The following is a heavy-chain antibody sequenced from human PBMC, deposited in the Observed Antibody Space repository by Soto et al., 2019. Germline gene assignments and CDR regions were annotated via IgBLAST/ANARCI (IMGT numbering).Heavy chain of an antibody. CDR1: GFTYSDYA. Sequence: GGSLRLSCAASGFTYSDYAMSWVRQAPGKGLEWVSTISGSGSDTYYADSVKGRFTISRDNSKNTLYPQMNSLRAEDTAVYYCAKAEGFCSIRCFEVSYFDYWGQGILVTVSS. CDR3: AKAEGFCSIRCFEVSYFDY. J-gene: IGHJ4*02. V-gene: IGHV3-23*01. D-gene: IGHD2-2*01. CDR2: ISGSGSDT.